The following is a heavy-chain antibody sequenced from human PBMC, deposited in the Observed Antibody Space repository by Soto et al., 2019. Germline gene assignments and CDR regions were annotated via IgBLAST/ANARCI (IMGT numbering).Heavy chain of an antibody. CDR1: GFTFSSYG. D-gene: IGHD3-22*01. CDR2: IWYDGSNK. Sequence: GGSLRLSCAASGFTFSSYGMHWVRQAPGKGLEWVAVIWYDGSNKYYADSVKGRFTISRDNSKNTLYLQMNSLRADDTAVYYCAIDAEDSSGYYHPGGVYWGQGTLVTVSS. CDR3: AIDAEDSSGYYHPGGVY. V-gene: IGHV3-33*01. J-gene: IGHJ4*02.